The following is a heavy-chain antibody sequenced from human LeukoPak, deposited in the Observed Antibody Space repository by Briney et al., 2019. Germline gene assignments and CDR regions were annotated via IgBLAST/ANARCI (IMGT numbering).Heavy chain of an antibody. V-gene: IGHV3-30*18. D-gene: IGHD6-19*01. CDR1: GFTFSSYA. CDR2: ISYDGSNK. CDR3: AQTSVAGDYFDY. Sequence: PGGSLRLSCAASGFTFSSYAMSWVRQAPGKGLEWVAVISYDGSNKYYADSVKGRFTISRDNSKNTLYLQMNSLRAEDTAVYYCAQTSVAGDYFDYWGQGTLVTVSS. J-gene: IGHJ4*02.